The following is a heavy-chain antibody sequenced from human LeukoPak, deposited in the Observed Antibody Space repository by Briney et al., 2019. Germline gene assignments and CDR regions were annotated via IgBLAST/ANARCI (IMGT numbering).Heavy chain of an antibody. Sequence: GESLQISCQGSGYSFTSYWIGWVRQMPGKGLEWMGLINPRDSDTRYSPSFQGQVTVSADKSINTAYLQWSSLKASDTAVYYCARAEYGDSLWDWFDPWGQGTLVTVSS. D-gene: IGHD4-17*01. CDR3: ARAEYGDSLWDWFDP. CDR1: GYSFTSYW. CDR2: INPRDSDT. V-gene: IGHV5-51*01. J-gene: IGHJ5*02.